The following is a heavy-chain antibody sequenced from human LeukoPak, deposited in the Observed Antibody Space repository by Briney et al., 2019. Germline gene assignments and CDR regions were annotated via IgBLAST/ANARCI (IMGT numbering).Heavy chain of an antibody. Sequence: PGGSLRLSCAASGFTFSSYWMHWVRQAPGKGLVWVSRINSDGSSTSYADSVKGRFTISRDDSNTVHLQMSRLRVDDTAAYYCAYLGLSSDWNDVPGPQTDHWGQGALVSVST. CDR2: INSDGSST. CDR3: AYLGLSSDWNDVPGPQTDH. CDR1: GFTFSSYW. V-gene: IGHV3-74*01. J-gene: IGHJ4*02. D-gene: IGHD1-1*01.